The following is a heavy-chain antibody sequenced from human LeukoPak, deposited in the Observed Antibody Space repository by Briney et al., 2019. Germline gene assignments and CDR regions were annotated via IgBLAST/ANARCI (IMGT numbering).Heavy chain of an antibody. CDR2: IYYSGST. V-gene: IGHV4-59*01. CDR3: ARVGDSSGFLDY. D-gene: IGHD3-22*01. CDR1: GASISSYY. J-gene: IGHJ4*02. Sequence: KPSATLSLTCTVSGASISSYYWSWIRQPPGKGLEWIGYIYYSGSTNYNPSLKSRVTISVDTSKNQFALKLSSVTAADTAVYYCARVGDSSGFLDYWGQGTLVTVSS.